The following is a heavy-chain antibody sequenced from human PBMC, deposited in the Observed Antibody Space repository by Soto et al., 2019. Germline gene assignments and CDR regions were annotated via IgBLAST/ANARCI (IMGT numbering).Heavy chain of an antibody. J-gene: IGHJ3*02. D-gene: IGHD3-9*01. CDR1: GFTFSSYW. Sequence: EVQLVESGGGLVQPGGSLRLSCAASGFTFSSYWMHWVRQAPGKGLVWVSRINSDGSSTSYADSVKGRFTISRDNAKNTLYLQMNSLRAEDTAVYYCARGGDYDILTGSTLDAFDIWGQGTMVTVSS. CDR3: ARGGDYDILTGSTLDAFDI. V-gene: IGHV3-74*01. CDR2: INSDGSST.